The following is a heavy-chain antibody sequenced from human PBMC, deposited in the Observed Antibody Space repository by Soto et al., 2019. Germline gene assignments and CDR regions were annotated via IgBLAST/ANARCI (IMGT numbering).Heavy chain of an antibody. V-gene: IGHV4-31*03. J-gene: IGHJ3*02. CDR3: ARRSSGHLYLGAFDI. CDR1: GGSISSGGYY. Sequence: QVQLQESGPGLVKPSQTLSLTCTVSGGSISSGGYYWSWIRQHPGKGLEWIGYIYYSGSTYYNPSLKSRVTISVDTSKNQFSLKLSSVTAADTAVYYCARRSSGHLYLGAFDIWGQGTMVTVSS. D-gene: IGHD3-22*01. CDR2: IYYSGST.